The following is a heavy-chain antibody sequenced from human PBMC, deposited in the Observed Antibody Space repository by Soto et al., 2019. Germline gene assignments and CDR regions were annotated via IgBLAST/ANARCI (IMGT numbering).Heavy chain of an antibody. CDR3: ERVFSKPRGLDY. Sequence: GESLRPSFAASGFTFSSYGMHWVRQAPGKGLEWVAVIWYDGSNKYYADSVKGRFTISRDNSKNTLYLQMNSLRAEDTAVYYCERVFSKPRGLDYWGQGTLVTVSS. V-gene: IGHV3-33*01. D-gene: IGHD2-2*01. CDR1: GFTFSSYG. J-gene: IGHJ4*02. CDR2: IWYDGSNK.